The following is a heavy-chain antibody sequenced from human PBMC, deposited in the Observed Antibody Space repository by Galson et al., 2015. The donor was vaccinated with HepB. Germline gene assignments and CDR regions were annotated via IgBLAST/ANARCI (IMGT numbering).Heavy chain of an antibody. Sequence: SLRLSCAASGFTFRSYSMIWFRQAPGKGVEGVANIKKDGSEKYVVDAVKGRCTISRDNAKNSLYLQMNSLRAEDTAMYFCARSGGMDVWGQGTTVTVSS. CDR2: IKKDGSEK. CDR3: ARSGGMDV. J-gene: IGHJ6*02. V-gene: IGHV3-7*03. D-gene: IGHD3-10*01. CDR1: GFTFRSYS.